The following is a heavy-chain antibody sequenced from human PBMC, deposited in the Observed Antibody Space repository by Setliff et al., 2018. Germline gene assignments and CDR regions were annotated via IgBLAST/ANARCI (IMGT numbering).Heavy chain of an antibody. CDR2: INPNSGGT. V-gene: IGHV1-2*04. Sequence: GASVKVSCKASGYTFTSHYMHWVRQAPGQGLEWMGWINPNSGGTNYAQKFQGWVTMTRDTSISTAYMELSRLRPDDTAVYYCARAGGSGWYFDAFDIWGQGTMVTVSS. CDR3: ARAGGSGWYFDAFDI. D-gene: IGHD6-19*01. J-gene: IGHJ3*02. CDR1: GYTFTSHY.